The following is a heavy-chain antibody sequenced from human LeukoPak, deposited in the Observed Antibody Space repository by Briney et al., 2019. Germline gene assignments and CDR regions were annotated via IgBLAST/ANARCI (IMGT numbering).Heavy chain of an antibody. D-gene: IGHD4-17*01. J-gene: IGHJ3*02. CDR1: GGTFSSYA. V-gene: IGHV1-69*13. CDR2: IIPIFGTA. CDR3: ARANKDYGDYGDPDAFDI. Sequence: SVKVSCKASGGTFSSYAISWVRQAPGQGLEWMGGIIPIFGTANYAQKFQGRVTVTADESTRTAYMELRSLRSEDTAVYYCARANKDYGDYGDPDAFDIWGQGTMVTVSS.